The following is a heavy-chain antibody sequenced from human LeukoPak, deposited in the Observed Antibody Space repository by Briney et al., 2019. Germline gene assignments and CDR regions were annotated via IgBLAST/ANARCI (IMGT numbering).Heavy chain of an antibody. CDR2: INPSGGSP. CDR3: ARDVEYSSSSYYFDY. D-gene: IGHD6-6*01. CDR1: GYTFTSYY. J-gene: IGHJ4*02. V-gene: IGHV1-46*01. Sequence: ASVKVSCKASGYTFTSYYMHWVRQAPGQGLEWMGIINPSGGSPSYAQKFQGRVTMTRDMSTSTVYMELSSLRSEDTAVYYCARDVEYSSSSYYFDYWGQGTLVTVSS.